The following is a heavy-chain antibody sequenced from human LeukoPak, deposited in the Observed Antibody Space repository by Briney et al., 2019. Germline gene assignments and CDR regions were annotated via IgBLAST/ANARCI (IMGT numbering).Heavy chain of an antibody. CDR3: ARDKRSSSWYYFDY. CDR2: IYSGGST. J-gene: IGHJ4*02. CDR1: GFTVSSNY. V-gene: IGHV3-66*01. D-gene: IGHD6-13*01. Sequence: GGSLRLSCAASGFTVSSNYMNWVRQAPGKGLEWVSVIYSGGSTYYADLVKGRFTIARDNSKNTLYLQMNSLRAEDTAVYYCARDKRSSSWYYFDYWGQGTLVTVSS.